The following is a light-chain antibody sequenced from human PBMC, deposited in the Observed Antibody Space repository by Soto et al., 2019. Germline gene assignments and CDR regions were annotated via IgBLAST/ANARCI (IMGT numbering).Light chain of an antibody. CDR2: GVS. CDR3: HQYDTSPKT. Sequence: EIVLTQSPGTLSLSPGERATLSCRASQSVSSSYLAWYQHKPGQAPRLLIYGVSSRATGIPDRFSGSGSGTHFPLTISRLEPEDFAVYYCHQYDTSPKTFGQGTKVEIK. CDR1: QSVSSSY. V-gene: IGKV3-20*01. J-gene: IGKJ1*01.